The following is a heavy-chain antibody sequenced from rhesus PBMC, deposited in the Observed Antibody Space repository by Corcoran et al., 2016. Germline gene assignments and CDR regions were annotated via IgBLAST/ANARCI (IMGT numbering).Heavy chain of an antibody. CDR2: ISYTGGST. D-gene: IGHD2-15*01. Sequence: EVQLVESGGGLAKPGGSLRLSCAASGFSFSDYYMYWVRQAPGKGLEWVSGISYTGGSTYYAASVKGRFTISRENAKNTLYLQMDSLRAEDTAVYYCARYDCSSTYCSAFDYWGQGVLVTVSS. CDR1: GFSFSDYY. CDR3: ARYDCSSTYCSAFDY. V-gene: IGHV3S18*01. J-gene: IGHJ4*01.